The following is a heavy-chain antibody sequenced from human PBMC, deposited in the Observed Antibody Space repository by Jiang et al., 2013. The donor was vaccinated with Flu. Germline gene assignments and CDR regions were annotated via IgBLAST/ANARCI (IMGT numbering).Heavy chain of an antibody. CDR2: TYYRSKWYN. V-gene: IGHV6-1*01. J-gene: IGHJ4*02. Sequence: EWLGRTYYRSKWYNDYAVSVKSRITINPDTSKNQFSLQLNSVTPEDTAVYYCARGAAVAGLGDYFDYWGQGTLVTVSS. CDR3: ARGAAVAGLGDYFDY. D-gene: IGHD6-19*01.